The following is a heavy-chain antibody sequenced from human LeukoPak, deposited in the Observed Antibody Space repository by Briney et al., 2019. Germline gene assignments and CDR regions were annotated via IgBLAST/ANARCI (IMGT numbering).Heavy chain of an antibody. CDR2: TSSSGYTI. CDR3: ARWAAVGTTYYQYGMDV. CDR1: GFTFSSYE. Sequence: GGSLRLSCAASGFTFSSYEMNWVRQAPGKGLEWVSYTSSSGYTIYYADSVKGRFTTSRDNTKNSLILQMNSLRAEDAAVYYCARWAAVGTTYYQYGMDVWGQGTTVTVSS. J-gene: IGHJ6*02. V-gene: IGHV3-48*03. D-gene: IGHD6-13*01.